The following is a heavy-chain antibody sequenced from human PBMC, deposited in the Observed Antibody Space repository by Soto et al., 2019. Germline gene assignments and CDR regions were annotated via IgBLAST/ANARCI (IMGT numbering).Heavy chain of an antibody. CDR3: ARIGDCGGDCYAFDI. D-gene: IGHD2-21*02. Sequence: GGSLRLSCEASAFTLTYYYMSWSRQSPGKGLEWLSYISNSGNTIYYADSVKGRFTISRDSAKNSLFLQMNSLRAEDTAVYYCARIGDCGGDCYAFDIWGQGTMVTVSS. CDR2: ISNSGNTI. J-gene: IGHJ3*02. V-gene: IGHV3-11*01. CDR1: AFTLTYYY.